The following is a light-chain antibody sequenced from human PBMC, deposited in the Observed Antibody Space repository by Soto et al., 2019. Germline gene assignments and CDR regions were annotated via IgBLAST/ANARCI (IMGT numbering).Light chain of an antibody. J-gene: IGLJ2*01. CDR1: SSDVGGYNY. CDR3: CSYAGSYTS. Sequence: QSALTQPRSVSGSPGQSVTISCTGTSSDVGGYNYVSWYQQHPGKAPKLMIYEVSKRPSGVPDRFSGSRSGNTASLTISGLQAEDEADYYCCSYAGSYTSFGGGTKVTVL. V-gene: IGLV2-11*01. CDR2: EVS.